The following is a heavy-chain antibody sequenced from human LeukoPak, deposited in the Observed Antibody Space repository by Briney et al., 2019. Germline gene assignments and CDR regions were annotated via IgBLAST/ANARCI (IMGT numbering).Heavy chain of an antibody. CDR1: GYVFTICY. Sequence: GAAVKLSFKASGYVFTICYKRWVRHAPGQGLEWMGMINPSGGGTNYAQKFQGRVTMTRDTSTSTVYMELSSLRSEDTAVYYCARDGDDFGDYVEYNYYGLDVWGPGTTVTVSS. V-gene: IGHV1-46*01. D-gene: IGHD4-17*01. J-gene: IGHJ6*02. CDR2: INPSGGGT. CDR3: ARDGDDFGDYVEYNYYGLDV.